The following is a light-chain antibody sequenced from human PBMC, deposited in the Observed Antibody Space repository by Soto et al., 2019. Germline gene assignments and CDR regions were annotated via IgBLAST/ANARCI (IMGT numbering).Light chain of an antibody. CDR2: DVS. V-gene: IGLV2-14*03. CDR1: STDIGSYNY. CDR3: SSYGASSTL. J-gene: IGLJ2*01. Sequence: QSALTQPASLSGSPGQSITISCTGTSTDIGSYNYVSWYQQHPGKAPKLMIFDVSYRPSGISVRFSGSKSGNTASLTISGLQPEDEADYYCSSYGASSTLFGGGTKRTVL.